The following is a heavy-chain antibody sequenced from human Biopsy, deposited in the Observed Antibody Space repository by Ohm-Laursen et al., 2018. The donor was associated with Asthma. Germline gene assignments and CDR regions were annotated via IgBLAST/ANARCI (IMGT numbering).Heavy chain of an antibody. CDR1: YGSINSGGYY. CDR2: IYYSGST. CDR3: ARAQDYYDSRGYYRSFDY. Sequence: SQTLSLTCTVSYGSINSGGYYWTWIRQHPRKGLEWIGFIYYSGSTYYNPSLKSRVSISIDTSKNQFSLKLSSVTAADTAVYYCARAQDYYDSRGYYRSFDYWGQGTLVTVSS. D-gene: IGHD3-22*01. V-gene: IGHV4-31*03. J-gene: IGHJ4*02.